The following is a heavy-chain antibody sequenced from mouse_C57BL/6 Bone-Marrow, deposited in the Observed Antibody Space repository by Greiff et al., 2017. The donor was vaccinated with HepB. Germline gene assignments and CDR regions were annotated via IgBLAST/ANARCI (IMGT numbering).Heavy chain of an antibody. J-gene: IGHJ4*01. D-gene: IGHD1-1*01. Sequence: EVQRVESGGGLVKPGGSLKLSCAASGFTFSDYGMHWVRQAPEKGLEWVAYISSGSSTIYYADTVKGRFTISRDNAKNTLFLQMTSLRSEDTAMYYCARWGTTVVDYAMDYWGQGTSVTVSS. CDR3: ARWGTTVVDYAMDY. CDR2: ISSGSSTI. CDR1: GFTFSDYG. V-gene: IGHV5-17*01.